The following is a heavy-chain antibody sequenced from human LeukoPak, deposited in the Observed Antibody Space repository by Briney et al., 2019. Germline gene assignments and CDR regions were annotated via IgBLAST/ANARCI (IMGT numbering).Heavy chain of an antibody. V-gene: IGHV1-69*02. D-gene: IGHD3-10*01. CDR1: GGTFSSYT. CDR3: ARDYGSGSYFNY. CDR2: IIPIRGIA. Sequence: SVKVSCKASGGTFSSYTISWVRQAPGQGLEWMGRIIPIRGIANYAQKFQGRVTITADKSTSTAYMELSSLRSEDTAVYYCARDYGSGSYFNYWGQGTLVTVSS. J-gene: IGHJ4*02.